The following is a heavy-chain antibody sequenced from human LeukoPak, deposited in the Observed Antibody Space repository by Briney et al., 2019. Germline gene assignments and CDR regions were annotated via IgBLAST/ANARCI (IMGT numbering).Heavy chain of an antibody. V-gene: IGHV4-59*01. CDR2: IYYSGST. Sequence: SETLSLTCTVSGGSINSYYWSWIRQPPGKGLEWIGYIYYSGSTNYNPSLKSRVTISVDTSKNQFSLKLSSVTAADTAVYYCARHFGGNLDYWGQGTLVTVSS. CDR1: GGSINSYY. D-gene: IGHD4-23*01. J-gene: IGHJ4*02. CDR3: ARHFGGNLDY.